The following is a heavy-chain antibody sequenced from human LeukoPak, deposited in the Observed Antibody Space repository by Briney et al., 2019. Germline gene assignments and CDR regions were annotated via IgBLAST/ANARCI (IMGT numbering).Heavy chain of an antibody. CDR3: ARNHCSSTSCYTGGMDV. V-gene: IGHV4-34*01. CDR1: GGSFRGYY. CDR2: INHSGST. J-gene: IGHJ6*04. Sequence: SETLSLTCAVYGGSFRGYYWSWIRQPPGKGLEGIGEINHSGSTNYNPSLKSRVTISVDTSKNQFSLKLGSVTAADTAVYYCARNHCSSTSCYTGGMDVWGKGTTVTVSS. D-gene: IGHD2-2*02.